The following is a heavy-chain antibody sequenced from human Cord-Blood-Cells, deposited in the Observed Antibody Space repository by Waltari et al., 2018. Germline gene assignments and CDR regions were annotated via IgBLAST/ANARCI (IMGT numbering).Heavy chain of an antibody. CDR3: ARISGSYYAFDI. CDR2: IDWDDDK. CDR1: GFSPSTSGMR. J-gene: IGHJ3*02. Sequence: QVTLKESGPALVKPTQTLTPPCTFSGFSPSTSGMRVSWIRQPPGKALEWLARIDWDDDKFYSTSLKTRLTISKDTSKNQVVLTMTNMDPVDTATYYCARISGSYYAFDIWGQGTMVTVSS. D-gene: IGHD1-26*01. V-gene: IGHV2-70*04.